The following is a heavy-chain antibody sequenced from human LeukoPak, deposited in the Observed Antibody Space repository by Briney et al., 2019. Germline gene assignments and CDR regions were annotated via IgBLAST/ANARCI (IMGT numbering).Heavy chain of an antibody. CDR2: ISSSGSTI. Sequence: GGSLRLSCAASGFTFSSYEMNWVRQAPGKGLEWVSYISSSGSTIYYADSVKGRFTIPRDNAKNSLYLQMNSLRAEDTAVYYCARGYSGYDYSFDYWGQGTLVTVSS. CDR3: ARGYSGYDYSFDY. D-gene: IGHD5-12*01. J-gene: IGHJ4*02. CDR1: GFTFSSYE. V-gene: IGHV3-48*03.